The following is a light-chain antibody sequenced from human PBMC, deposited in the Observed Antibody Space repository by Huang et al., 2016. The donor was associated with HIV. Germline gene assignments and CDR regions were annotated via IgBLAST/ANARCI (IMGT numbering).Light chain of an antibody. CDR1: QSVTRNY. CDR3: QQFGSSPPYS. Sequence: ELVLTQSPDTLSLSPGERATVPCRASQSVTRNYLAWYQQRPGQAPKHLIYGASTRATGIPDRFSGSGSGTDFTLTISRLAPEDFAVYYCQQFGSSPPYSFGQGTKLEIK. V-gene: IGKV3-20*01. CDR2: GAS. J-gene: IGKJ2*03.